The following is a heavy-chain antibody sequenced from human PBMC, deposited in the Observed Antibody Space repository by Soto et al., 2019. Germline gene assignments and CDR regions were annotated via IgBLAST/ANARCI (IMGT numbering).Heavy chain of an antibody. CDR2: INPVGGST. J-gene: IGHJ6*02. V-gene: IGHV1-46*04. CDR3: TRGWGRVVYAMDV. D-gene: IGHD1-26*01. CDR1: GYTFTSYY. Sequence: QVQLVQSGAEVKKPGASVRVSCKASGYTFTSYYIHWVRQAPGQGLEWVAIINPVGGSTNYAQKLQGRVTVTRDTYTSTVHMERISLRSEDAAVYYCTRGWGRVVYAMDVWGQGTTVTVSS.